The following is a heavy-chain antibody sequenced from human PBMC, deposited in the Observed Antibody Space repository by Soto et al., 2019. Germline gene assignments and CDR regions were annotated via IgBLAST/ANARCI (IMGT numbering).Heavy chain of an antibody. CDR1: GYSFMDYW. J-gene: IGHJ6*04. Sequence: GGSLKISCKGSGYSFMDYWMGWVRQVPGKGLEWMGVIYAGDSVTRYSPSVQGHVTISADKSITTAYLQWNTLKASDTANYYCARLGFEYDTSNPYYNVLHYYGVEVWGKGTTVTVS. D-gene: IGHD3-9*01. V-gene: IGHV5-51*01. CDR2: IYAGDSVT. CDR3: ARLGFEYDTSNPYYNVLHYYGVEV.